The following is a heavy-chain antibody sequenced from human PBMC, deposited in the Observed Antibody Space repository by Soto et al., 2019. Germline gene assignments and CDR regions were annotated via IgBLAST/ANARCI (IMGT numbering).Heavy chain of an antibody. J-gene: IGHJ6*03. CDR1: GGSISSYS. CDR3: ARSTEGKGYYYCMDG. V-gene: IGHV4-59*08. CDR2: IYYSGST. Sequence: PSETLSLTCTVSGGSISSYSWSWIRQPPGKGLEWIGYIYYSGSTNYNPSLKTRVTISVDTSKNEFSLKLSSVTAADTAVYYCARSTEGKGYYYCMDGWGKGSRVTV. D-gene: IGHD1-1*01.